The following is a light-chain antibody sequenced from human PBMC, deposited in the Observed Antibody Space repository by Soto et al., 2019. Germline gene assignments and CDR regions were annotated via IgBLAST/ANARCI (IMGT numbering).Light chain of an antibody. J-gene: IGKJ1*01. CDR3: QQYYNRPPEGT. V-gene: IGKV3-15*01. CDR1: QSVSSN. Sequence: QWPPTLSESPGERATLSCRASQSVSSNLAWYQQKPGQAPRLLIYGASTRATGIPARISGSGSGTEFTLTISSLLSDDFAVYYCQQYYNRPPEGTFGQGTKVDIK. CDR2: GAS.